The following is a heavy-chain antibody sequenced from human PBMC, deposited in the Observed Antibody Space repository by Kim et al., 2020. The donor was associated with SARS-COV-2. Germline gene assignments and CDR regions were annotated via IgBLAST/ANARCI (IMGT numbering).Heavy chain of an antibody. V-gene: IGHV3-7*01. CDR3: ARDGYYDSSGYYIGY. D-gene: IGHD3-22*01. Sequence: DSVKGRFTISRDNAKGSLYLQMNSLRAEDTAVYYCARDGYYDSSGYYIGYWGQGTLVTVSS. J-gene: IGHJ4*02.